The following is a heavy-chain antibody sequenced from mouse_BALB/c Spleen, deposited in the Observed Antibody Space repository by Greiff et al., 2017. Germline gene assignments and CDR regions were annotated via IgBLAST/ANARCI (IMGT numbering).Heavy chain of an antibody. D-gene: IGHD2-14*01. Sequence: EVQGVESGGGLVQPGGSLKLSCAASGFTFSSYGMSWVRQTPDKRLELVATINSNGGSTYYPDSVKGRFTISRDNAKNTLYLQMSSLKSEDTAMYYCARDPGTCFDVWGAGTTVTVSS. CDR1: GFTFSSYG. CDR2: INSNGGST. V-gene: IGHV5-6-3*01. J-gene: IGHJ1*01. CDR3: ARDPGTCFDV.